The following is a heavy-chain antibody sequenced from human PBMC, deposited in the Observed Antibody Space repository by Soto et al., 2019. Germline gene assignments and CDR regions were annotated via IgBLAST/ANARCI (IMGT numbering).Heavy chain of an antibody. V-gene: IGHV5-51*01. CDR2: IYPGDSDT. CDR3: ALHSASSSRPFDG. CDR1: GYTFTNYW. D-gene: IGHD6-6*01. Sequence: GESLKISCKGSGYTFTNYWIGWVRQMPGKGLEWMGIIYPGDSDTKYSPSFQGQVTISVDKSISTAYLQWSSLKASDTALYFCALHSASSSRPFDGWGQGTQVTVAS. J-gene: IGHJ4*02.